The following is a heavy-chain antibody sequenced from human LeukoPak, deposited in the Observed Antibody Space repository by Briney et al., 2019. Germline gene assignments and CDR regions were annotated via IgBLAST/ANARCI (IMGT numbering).Heavy chain of an antibody. Sequence: ASVKLSCTASGYTFTSYGISWVRQAPGQGLKWIGWISAYNGNTNYAQKLQGRVTMTTDTSTSTAYMELRSLRSDDTAVYYCARDHAVYYYDSSGYYYFGYWGQGTLVTVSS. D-gene: IGHD3-22*01. V-gene: IGHV1-18*01. J-gene: IGHJ4*02. CDR2: ISAYNGNT. CDR3: ARDHAVYYYDSSGYYYFGY. CDR1: GYTFTSYG.